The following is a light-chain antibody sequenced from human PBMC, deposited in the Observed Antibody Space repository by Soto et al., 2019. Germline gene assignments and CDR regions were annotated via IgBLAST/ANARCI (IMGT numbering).Light chain of an antibody. Sequence: ELVLTQSPATLSLSPGERATLSCRASQSVSNFLAWYQQKPGQAPRILIYGASSRATGIPDRFSGSGSGTDFTLTISRLEPEDFAVYYCQQYGSSPTFGQGTRLEI. CDR3: QQYGSSPT. CDR1: QSVSNF. CDR2: GAS. V-gene: IGKV3-20*01. J-gene: IGKJ5*01.